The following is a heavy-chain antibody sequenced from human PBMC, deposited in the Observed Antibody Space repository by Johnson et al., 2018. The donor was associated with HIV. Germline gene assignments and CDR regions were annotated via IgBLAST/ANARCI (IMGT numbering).Heavy chain of an antibody. CDR2: ISNDGRNK. Sequence: QVQLVESGGGVVRPGGSLRLSCAASGFTFDDYGMSWVRQAPGKGLEWVAGISNDGRNKYYADSVKGRFTISRDNSKNTLYLQMNSLRAEDTAVYYCARAVLWFGDHGFYVWGQGTMVTVSS. CDR3: ARAVLWFGDHGFYV. CDR1: GFTFDDYG. D-gene: IGHD3-10*01. J-gene: IGHJ3*01. V-gene: IGHV3-30*03.